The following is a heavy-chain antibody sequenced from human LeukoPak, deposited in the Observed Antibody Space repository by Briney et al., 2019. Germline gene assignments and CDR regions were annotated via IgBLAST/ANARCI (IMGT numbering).Heavy chain of an antibody. V-gene: IGHV3-11*04. CDR1: GFTFSDYY. Sequence: GGSLRLSCAAYGFTFSDYYMSWIRQAPGKGLEWVSYISSSGSTIYYADSVKGRFTISRDNAKNSLYLQMNSLRAEDTAVYYCATYSTRNAREFQSWGQGTLVTVSS. CDR2: ISSSGSTI. CDR3: ATYSTRNAREFQS. D-gene: IGHD4-11*01. J-gene: IGHJ1*01.